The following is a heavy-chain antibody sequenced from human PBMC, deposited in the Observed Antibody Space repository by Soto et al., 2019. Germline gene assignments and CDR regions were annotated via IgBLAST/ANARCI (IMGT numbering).Heavy chain of an antibody. V-gene: IGHV3-33*01. D-gene: IGHD1-26*01. J-gene: IGHJ4*02. CDR3: AAATTWSFPFHY. CDR1: GFTISTHG. Sequence: QVRLVESGGGVVQPGTSLRRSFAASGFTISTHGMHWVRQAPGNGLEWVANIWYDGSNRFYADSVKFRFTITKDNSKNTLYLQLSSLRAEDTAVYYCAAATTWSFPFHYWGKRTQVTVSS. CDR2: IWYDGSNR.